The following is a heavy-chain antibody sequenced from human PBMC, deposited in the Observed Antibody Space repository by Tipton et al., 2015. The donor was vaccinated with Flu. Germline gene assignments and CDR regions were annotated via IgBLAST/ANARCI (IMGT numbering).Heavy chain of an antibody. J-gene: IGHJ4*02. D-gene: IGHD1-26*01. CDR2: ISSSSSYI. Sequence: AVSGFTFSSYSMNWVRQAPGKGLEWVSSISSSSSYIYYADSVKGRFTISRDNAKNSLYLQMNSLRAEDTAVYYCARGGKPDYWGQGTLVTVSS. CDR1: GFTFSSYS. V-gene: IGHV3-21*01. CDR3: ARGGKPDY.